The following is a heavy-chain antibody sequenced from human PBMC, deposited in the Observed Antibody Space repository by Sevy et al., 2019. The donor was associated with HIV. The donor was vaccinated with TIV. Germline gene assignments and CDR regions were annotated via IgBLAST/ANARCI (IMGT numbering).Heavy chain of an antibody. D-gene: IGHD1-1*01. CDR3: ARGARGTLPAYYYYGMDV. Sequence: GESLKISCKGSLYSFSNYWIGWVRQMPGKGLEWMGIIYPIDSDTRYSPSFQGQVTISADKSINTAYLQWSSLKASDTAMYDCARGARGTLPAYYYYGMDVWGQGTMVTVSS. J-gene: IGHJ6*02. V-gene: IGHV5-51*01. CDR2: IYPIDSDT. CDR1: LYSFSNYW.